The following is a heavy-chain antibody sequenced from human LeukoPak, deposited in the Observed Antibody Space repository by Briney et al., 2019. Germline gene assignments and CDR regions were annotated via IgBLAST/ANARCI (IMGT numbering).Heavy chain of an antibody. CDR3: ARLVVDWFDP. V-gene: IGHV4-38-2*02. Sequence: SETLSLTCTVSGYSISSGYYWGWIRQPPGKGLEWIGSIYHSGSTYYNPSLKSRVTISVDTSKNQFSLKLSSVTAADTAVYYCARLVVDWFDPWGQGTLVTVSS. J-gene: IGHJ5*02. CDR2: IYHSGST. CDR1: GYSISSGYY. D-gene: IGHD2-15*01.